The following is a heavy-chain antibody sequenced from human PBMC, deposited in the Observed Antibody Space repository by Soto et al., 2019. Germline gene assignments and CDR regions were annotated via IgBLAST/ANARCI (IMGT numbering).Heavy chain of an antibody. J-gene: IGHJ6*02. D-gene: IGHD2-15*01. CDR3: ASYPIGYCSGGSCQRDV. CDR2: IGSAGDT. CDR1: VFTFSSYD. Sequence: GGSLRLSCAASVFTFSSYDMHWVRQATGKGLEWVSAIGSAGDTYYPGSVKGRFTISRENARNSLYLQMNSLRVEDTAVYYCASYPIGYCSGGSCQRDVWGQGTTVTVSS. V-gene: IGHV3-13*01.